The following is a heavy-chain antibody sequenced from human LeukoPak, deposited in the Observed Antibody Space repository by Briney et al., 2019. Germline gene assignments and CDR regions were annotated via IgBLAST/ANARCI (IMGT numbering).Heavy chain of an antibody. J-gene: IGHJ6*03. CDR1: GFTFSSYW. CDR2: INSDGTST. CDR3: ARGGGILTGYYLYYYYYYMDV. Sequence: PGGSLRLSCAASGFTFSSYWMHWVRQAPGKGLVWVSRINSDGTSTSYADSVKGRFTISRDNAKNTLYLQMNSLRAEDTAVYYCARGGGILTGYYLYYYYYYMDVWGKGTTVTVSS. V-gene: IGHV3-74*01. D-gene: IGHD3-9*01.